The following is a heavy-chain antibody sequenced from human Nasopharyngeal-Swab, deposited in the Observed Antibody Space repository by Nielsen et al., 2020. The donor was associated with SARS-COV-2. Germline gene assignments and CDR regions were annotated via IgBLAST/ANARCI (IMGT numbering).Heavy chain of an antibody. V-gene: IGHV3-23*01. J-gene: IGHJ4*02. CDR1: GFTFSAYS. CDR3: AKFREGR. CDR2: LSAPGNP. Sequence: GESLKISCVASGFTFSAYSMNWVRQAPGKGLEWVSALSAPGNPYYADSVKGRFTISRDSSQNTLYLQMNSLGADDTAVYYCAKFREGRWGQGTLVTVSS.